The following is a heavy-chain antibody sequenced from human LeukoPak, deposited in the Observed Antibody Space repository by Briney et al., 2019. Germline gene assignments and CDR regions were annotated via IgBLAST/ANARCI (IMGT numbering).Heavy chain of an antibody. CDR1: GFTFSSYS. CDR3: ASPALGQVTMKP. D-gene: IGHD3-22*01. Sequence: GGSLRLSCAASGFTFSSYSMHWVRLAPGRGLEWVSSISDSSSYIYYADSVKGRFTISRDNAKNSLYPRMNSLRAEDTAMYYCASPALGQVTMKPWGQGTLVTVSS. J-gene: IGHJ5*02. CDR2: ISDSSSYI. V-gene: IGHV3-21*01.